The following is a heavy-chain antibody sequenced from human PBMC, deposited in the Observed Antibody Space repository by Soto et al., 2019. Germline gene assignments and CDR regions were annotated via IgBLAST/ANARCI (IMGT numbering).Heavy chain of an antibody. D-gene: IGHD5-18*01. J-gene: IGHJ4*02. V-gene: IGHV5-51*01. CDR2: IYPGDSDT. CDR3: ARSVPVDTAMDSYYFDY. CDR1: GYSFTXYW. Sequence: GESLKISCXGSGYSFTXYWIGWVRQMPGKGLEWMGIIYPGDSDTRYSPSFQGQVTISADKSISTAYLQWSSLKASDTAMYYCARSVPVDTAMDSYYFDYWGQGTLVTVSS.